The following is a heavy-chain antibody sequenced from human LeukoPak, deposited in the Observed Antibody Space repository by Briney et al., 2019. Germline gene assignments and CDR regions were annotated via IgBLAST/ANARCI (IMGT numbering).Heavy chain of an antibody. D-gene: IGHD4-23*01. Sequence: PGGSLRLFCAASGFTFSYAWLRWVRQAQGKGLEWVGRIKSNRDGATTDYAAPVKGRFTISRDDSKNTLYLQMNSLKAEDTALYYCTTAVYGGTDFDYWGQGTLVTVSS. CDR3: TTAVYGGTDFDY. J-gene: IGHJ4*02. CDR1: GFTFSYAW. V-gene: IGHV3-15*01. CDR2: IKSNRDGATT.